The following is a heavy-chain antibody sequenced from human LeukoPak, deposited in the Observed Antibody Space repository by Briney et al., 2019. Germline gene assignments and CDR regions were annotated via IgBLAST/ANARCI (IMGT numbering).Heavy chain of an antibody. CDR1: GLSLSASS. CDR3: ARWSDGWEFDY. V-gene: IGHV3-7*03. D-gene: IGHD5-24*01. Sequence: PGGSLRLSCAGSGLSLSASSMHWVRQAPGKGLEWVAHMKEDGTDEYYVDSVKGRFTISRDNAKNSLYLQMNGLRAEDAAVYYCARWSDGWEFDYWGQGTLVSVSS. J-gene: IGHJ4*02. CDR2: MKEDGTDE.